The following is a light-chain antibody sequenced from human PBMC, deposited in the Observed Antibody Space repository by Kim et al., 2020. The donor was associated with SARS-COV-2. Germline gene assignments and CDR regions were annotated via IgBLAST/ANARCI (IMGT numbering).Light chain of an antibody. J-gene: IGLJ1*01. V-gene: IGLV1-47*01. CDR2: RNN. CDR3: AAWDDSLSGEV. Sequence: GQRVTISCYGSSSNIGSNYVYWYQQLPGTAPKHLIYRNNQRPSGVPDRFSGSKSGTSASLAISGLRSEDEADYYCAAWDDSLSGEVFGTGTKVTVL. CDR1: SSNIGSNY.